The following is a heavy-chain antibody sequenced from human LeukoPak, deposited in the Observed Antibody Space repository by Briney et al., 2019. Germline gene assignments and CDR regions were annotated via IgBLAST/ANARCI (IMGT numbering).Heavy chain of an antibody. D-gene: IGHD5-18*01. Sequence: PVGSLRLSCAASGFIFGNYAMSWVRQAPGKGLEWVSGSGSGGGTYYANSVKGRFTISRDNSKNTLYLQMNSLRAEDTAIYYCAKAHSVSAPGCFDPWGQGTLVTVSS. CDR1: GFIFGNYA. CDR3: AKAHSVSAPGCFDP. J-gene: IGHJ5*02. V-gene: IGHV3-23*01. CDR2: SGSGGGT.